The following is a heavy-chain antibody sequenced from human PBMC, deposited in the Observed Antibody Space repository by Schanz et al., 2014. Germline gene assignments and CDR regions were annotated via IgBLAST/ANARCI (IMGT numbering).Heavy chain of an antibody. CDR2: ISDRGDGT. Sequence: EQVLESGGGSVQPGGSLRLSCATSGFTFTTFAMTWVRQAPGKGLEWVSGISDRGDGTNYGDSVRGRFTISRDNSRNTVYLQMNNVEVDDTATYYCVKTDAGWRFDYWGQGTLVIVSS. D-gene: IGHD6-19*01. CDR3: VKTDAGWRFDY. CDR1: GFTFTTFA. J-gene: IGHJ4*02. V-gene: IGHV3-23*01.